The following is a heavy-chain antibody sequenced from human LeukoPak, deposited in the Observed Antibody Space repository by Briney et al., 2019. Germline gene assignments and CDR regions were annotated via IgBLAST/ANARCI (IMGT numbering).Heavy chain of an antibody. CDR3: AKNRGYCSGGSCYGDY. D-gene: IGHD2-15*01. Sequence: PGGSLRLSCAASGFPFSSYAMGWVRQAPGKGLEWVSGISVSSGSTYYADTVKGRFTISRDDSKNTLYLQMNSLRAEDTAIYYCAKNRGYCSGGSCYGDYWGQGTLVTVSS. CDR2: ISVSSGST. CDR1: GFPFSSYA. J-gene: IGHJ4*02. V-gene: IGHV3-23*01.